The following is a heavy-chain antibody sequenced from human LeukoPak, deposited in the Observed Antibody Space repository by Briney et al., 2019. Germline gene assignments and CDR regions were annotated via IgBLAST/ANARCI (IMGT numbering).Heavy chain of an antibody. Sequence: PETLSLTCIVSGGSIRSYDWSWIRQPPGKGLEWIGYISYTGSTNYNPSLKSRVTMSGDTPKNRFSLKLISVTAADTAVYYCVRVGGSPLGALDIWGQGTMVTVSS. J-gene: IGHJ3*02. CDR2: ISYTGST. D-gene: IGHD1-14*01. V-gene: IGHV4-59*01. CDR3: VRVGGSPLGALDI. CDR1: GGSIRSYD.